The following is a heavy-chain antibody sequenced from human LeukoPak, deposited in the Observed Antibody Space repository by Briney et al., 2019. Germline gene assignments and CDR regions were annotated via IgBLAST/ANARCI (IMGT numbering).Heavy chain of an antibody. Sequence: GESLKISCKGSGYSFTSYWIGWVRQMPGKGLEWMGIIYPGDSDTRYSPSFQGQVTISADKSISTAYLQWSSLKASDTAMYYCARQYSSSSRYYYYGMDVWGQGTTVTVSS. CDR3: ARQYSSSSRYYYYGMDV. D-gene: IGHD6-6*01. CDR2: IYPGDSDT. CDR1: GYSFTSYW. J-gene: IGHJ6*02. V-gene: IGHV5-51*01.